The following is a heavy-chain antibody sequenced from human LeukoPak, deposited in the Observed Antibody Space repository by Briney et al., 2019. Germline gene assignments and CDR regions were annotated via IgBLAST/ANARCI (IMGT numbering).Heavy chain of an antibody. D-gene: IGHD6-19*01. CDR2: ISGSGGST. CDR1: GFTFSSYA. V-gene: IGHV3-23*01. CDR3: ASYSSGWSAADY. J-gene: IGHJ4*02. Sequence: GGSLRLSCAASGFTFSSYAMSWVRQAPGKGLEWVSAISGSGGSTYYADSVKGRFTISRDNSKNTPYLQMNSLRAEDTAVYYCASYSSGWSAADYWGQGTLVTVSS.